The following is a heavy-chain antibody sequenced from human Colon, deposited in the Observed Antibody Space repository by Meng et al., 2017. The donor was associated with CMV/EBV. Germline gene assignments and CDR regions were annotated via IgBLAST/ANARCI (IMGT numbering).Heavy chain of an antibody. V-gene: IGHV4-4*07. J-gene: IGHJ1*01. CDR3: GRAGARGVPIDV. Sequence: HVQLQESGPGLVKPSETLSPPCTVSGGSISGHYWTWIRRPAGEGLQWLGRIYSNGRIDENYSLRSRVTISVDTSKNQLSLRLTSVTAADTAVYYCGRAGARGVPIDVWGRGTLVTVSS. CDR1: GGSISGHY. D-gene: IGHD3-10*01. CDR2: IYSNGRI.